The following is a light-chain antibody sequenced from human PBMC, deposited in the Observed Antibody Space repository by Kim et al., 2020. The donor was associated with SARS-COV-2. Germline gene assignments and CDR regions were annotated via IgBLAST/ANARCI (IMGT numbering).Light chain of an antibody. Sequence: PGATASHACRTSQSIRIRVVWYQEGPGWAPRRLIYDTSTRATGIPARFSGSGSETDFTLTISSLGSEDRAVYHFQQYEDWPPWAVGQGTKVDIK. V-gene: IGKV3-15*01. CDR3: QQYEDWPPWA. CDR2: DTS. CDR1: QSIRIR. J-gene: IGKJ1*01.